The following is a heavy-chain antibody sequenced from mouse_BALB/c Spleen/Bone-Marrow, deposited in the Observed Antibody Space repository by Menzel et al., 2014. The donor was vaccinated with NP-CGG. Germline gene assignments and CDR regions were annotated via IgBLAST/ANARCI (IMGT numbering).Heavy chain of an antibody. V-gene: IGHV2-9*02. D-gene: IGHD1-2*01. J-gene: IGHJ2*01. Sequence: VKLVESGPGLVAPSQSLSITCTVSGFSLTSYGVHWVRQSPGKGLEWLGVIWAGGSANYNSALMSRLSISKDNPESQVFLKMNSLQTDDTAMYYCARSLIRLRYFDYWGQGTTLTVSS. CDR3: ARSLIRLRYFDY. CDR1: GFSLTSYG. CDR2: IWAGGSA.